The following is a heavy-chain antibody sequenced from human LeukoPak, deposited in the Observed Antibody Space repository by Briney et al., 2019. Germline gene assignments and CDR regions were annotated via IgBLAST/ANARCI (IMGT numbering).Heavy chain of an antibody. V-gene: IGHV1-46*01. CDR2: INPSGGST. D-gene: IGHD3-10*01. CDR3: GRKRGSYSLMPNYYGMDV. CDR1: GYTFTSYY. Sequence: ASVKVSCKASGYTFTSYYMHWVRQAPGQGLEWMGIINPSGGSTSYAQKFEGRVTMTRDTSTSTVYMELSSLRSEDTAVYYCGRKRGSYSLMPNYYGMDVWGQGTTVTVSS. J-gene: IGHJ6*02.